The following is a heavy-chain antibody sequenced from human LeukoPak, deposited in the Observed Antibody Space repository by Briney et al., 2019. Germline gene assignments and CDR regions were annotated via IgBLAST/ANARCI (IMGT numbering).Heavy chain of an antibody. J-gene: IGHJ4*02. CDR1: GFTFSSYW. Sequence: GGSLRLSCAASGFTFSSYWMHWVRQSPRKGLVWVSRISGDGSTTSYADSVKGRFTISRDNAKNTLYLQMNSLRADDTAVYYCAKAKTQAMVLPGNYWGQGTLVTVSS. CDR2: ISGDGSTT. D-gene: IGHD5-18*01. V-gene: IGHV3-74*01. CDR3: AKAKTQAMVLPGNY.